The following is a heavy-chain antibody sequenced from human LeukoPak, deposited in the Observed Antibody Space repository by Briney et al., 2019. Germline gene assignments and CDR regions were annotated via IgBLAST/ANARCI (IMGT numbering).Heavy chain of an antibody. Sequence: PGGSLRLSCAASGFTLSSYDMSWVRQAPGKGLAWVSAISGSGGSTYYADSVKGRFTISRDNSKNTLYLQMNSLRAEDTAVYYCARPLGGSSGYYQPFDYWGQGTLVTVSS. J-gene: IGHJ4*02. V-gene: IGHV3-23*01. CDR3: ARPLGGSSGYYQPFDY. CDR2: ISGSGGST. CDR1: GFTLSSYD. D-gene: IGHD3-22*01.